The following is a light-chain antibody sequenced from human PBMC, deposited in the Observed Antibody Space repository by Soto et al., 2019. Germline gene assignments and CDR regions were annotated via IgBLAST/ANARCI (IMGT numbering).Light chain of an antibody. CDR3: YSYAGENLYV. J-gene: IGLJ1*01. Sequence: QSALTQPASVSASPGQSITIPCTGTSSDVGSYNLVSWFQQHPGKVPKLLIYEGTKRPSGLSDHFSGSKSGTTASLTISGLQAEDEAHYYCYSYAGENLYVFGTGTKVTV. CDR2: EGT. CDR1: SSDVGSYNL. V-gene: IGLV2-23*01.